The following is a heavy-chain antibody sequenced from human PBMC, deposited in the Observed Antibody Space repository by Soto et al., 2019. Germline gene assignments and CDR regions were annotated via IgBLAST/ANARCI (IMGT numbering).Heavy chain of an antibody. Sequence: EVQLVESGGGLVKPGGSLRLSCAASGFTFSSYSMNWVRQAPGKGLEWVSSISSSSSYIYYADSVKGRFTISRDNAKNSQYLQLNILSAEDAAVYYCARANELPSCAYWGQGTLVTVSS. D-gene: IGHD1-7*01. CDR3: ARANELPSCAY. J-gene: IGHJ4*02. V-gene: IGHV3-21*01. CDR1: GFTFSSYS. CDR2: ISSSSSYI.